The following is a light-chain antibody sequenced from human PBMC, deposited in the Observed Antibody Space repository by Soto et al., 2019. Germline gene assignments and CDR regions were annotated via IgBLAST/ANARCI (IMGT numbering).Light chain of an antibody. Sequence: QSVLTQPASVSGSPGQSITISCTGTSSDVGSYNLVSWYQQHPGKAPKFMIYEDTKRPSGVSNRFSGSKSGNTASLTISGLQAEDEADYYCSLYTSSSIWVFGGGTKLTVL. CDR1: SSDVGSYNL. CDR2: EDT. J-gene: IGLJ3*02. CDR3: SLYTSSSIWV. V-gene: IGLV2-14*02.